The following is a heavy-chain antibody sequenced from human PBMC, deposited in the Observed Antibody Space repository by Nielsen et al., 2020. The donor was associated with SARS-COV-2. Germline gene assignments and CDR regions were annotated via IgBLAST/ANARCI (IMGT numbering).Heavy chain of an antibody. D-gene: IGHD3-3*01. CDR3: ARDFGESTSLRFLGMDV. J-gene: IGHJ6*03. Sequence: SLKISCAASGFTFSSYGMHWVRPAPGKGLEWVAVIWPDGSYQHYADFVKGRFTISRDNSKNMLYLQMNSLRGEDTAVYYCARDFGESTSLRFLGMDVWGKGTTVTVSS. CDR2: IWPDGSYQ. V-gene: IGHV3-33*08. CDR1: GFTFSSYG.